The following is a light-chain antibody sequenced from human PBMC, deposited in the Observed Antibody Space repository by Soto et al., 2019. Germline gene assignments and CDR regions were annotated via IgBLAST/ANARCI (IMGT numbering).Light chain of an antibody. Sequence: QSVLTQPASVSGSPGQSITISCSGTTNDIGGYNYVSWYQHHPGKVPKVIIYEVRNRPSGVSNRFSGSKSGNTASLTVSGLQAEDEADYYCSSYAGSDNFYVFGTGTKVTVL. V-gene: IGLV2-14*01. J-gene: IGLJ1*01. CDR3: SSYAGSDNFYV. CDR1: TNDIGGYNY. CDR2: EVR.